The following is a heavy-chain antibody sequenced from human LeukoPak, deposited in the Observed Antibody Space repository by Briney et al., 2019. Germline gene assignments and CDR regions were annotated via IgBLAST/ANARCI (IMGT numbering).Heavy chain of an antibody. J-gene: IGHJ3*02. V-gene: IGHV3-9*03. D-gene: IGHD2-21*01. CDR2: ISWNSGSI. Sequence: GGSLRLSCAASGFTFDDYAMHWVRQAPGKGLEWVSGISWNSGSIGYADSVKGRFTISRDNAKNSLYLQMNSLRAEDMALYYCAKEAGGDWDAFDIWGQGTMVTVSS. CDR3: AKEAGGDWDAFDI. CDR1: GFTFDDYA.